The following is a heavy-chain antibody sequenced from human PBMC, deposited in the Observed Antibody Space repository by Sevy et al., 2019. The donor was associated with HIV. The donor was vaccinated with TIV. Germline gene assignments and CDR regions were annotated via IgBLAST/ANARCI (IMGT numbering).Heavy chain of an antibody. CDR1: GFTFSSYA. CDR2: ISYDGSNK. D-gene: IGHD6-19*01. J-gene: IGHJ4*02. CDR3: ATEPIAVAGTSVDY. Sequence: GGSLRLSCAASGFTFSSYAMHWVRQAPGKGLEWVAVISYDGSNKYYADSVKGRFTISRDNSKNTRYLQMNSLRAEDTAVYYCATEPIAVAGTSVDYWGQGTLVTVSS. V-gene: IGHV3-30-3*01.